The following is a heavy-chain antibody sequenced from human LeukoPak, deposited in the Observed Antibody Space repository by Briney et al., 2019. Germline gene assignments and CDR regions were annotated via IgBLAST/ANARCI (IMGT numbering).Heavy chain of an antibody. CDR1: GGSFSGYY. J-gene: IGHJ4*02. Sequence: PSETLSLTCGVYGGSFSGYYWSWIRQPPGKGLEWIGEINHSGSTNYSPSLKSRVFISVDTSNNQFSLNLSSVTAADTAVYFCTRHQTNNFGPGTPFDFWGQGTLVSVSS. V-gene: IGHV4-34*01. D-gene: IGHD1-20*01. CDR3: TRHQTNNFGPGTPFDF. CDR2: INHSGST.